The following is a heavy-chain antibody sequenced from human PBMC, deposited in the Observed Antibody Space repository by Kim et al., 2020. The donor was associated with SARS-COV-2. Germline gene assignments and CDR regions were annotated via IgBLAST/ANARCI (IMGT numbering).Heavy chain of an antibody. CDR1: GYSFTSYW. J-gene: IGHJ6*02. CDR2: IDPSDSYT. CDR3: ARHDEGSMVRGAPTYYGMDV. V-gene: IGHV5-10-1*01. D-gene: IGHD3-10*01. Sequence: GESLKISCKGSGYSFTSYWISWVRQMPGKGLEWMGRIDPSDSYTNYSPSFQGHVTISADKSISTAYLQWSSLKASDTAMYYCARHDEGSMVRGAPTYYGMDVWGQGTTVTVSS.